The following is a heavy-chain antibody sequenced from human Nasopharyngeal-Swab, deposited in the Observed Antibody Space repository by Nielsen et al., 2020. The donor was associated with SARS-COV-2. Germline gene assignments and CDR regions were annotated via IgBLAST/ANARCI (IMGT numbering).Heavy chain of an antibody. CDR2: IYYSGST. D-gene: IGHD6-13*01. CDR1: GGSISSSSYY. CDR3: AREGQQLVLGGMDV. Sequence: SETLSLTCTVSGGSISSSSYYWGWIRQPPGKGLEWIGSIYYSGSTYYNPSLKSRVTISVDTSKNQFSLKLSSVTAADTAVYYCAREGQQLVLGGMDVWGKGTTVTVSS. V-gene: IGHV4-39*07. J-gene: IGHJ6*03.